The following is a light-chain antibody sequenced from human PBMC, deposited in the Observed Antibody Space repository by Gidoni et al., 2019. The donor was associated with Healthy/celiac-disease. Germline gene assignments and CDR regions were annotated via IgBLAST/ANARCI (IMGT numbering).Light chain of an antibody. Sequence: EIVMTQSPATLSVSPGERATLSCRASQSVSSNLAWYQQKPGQAPRLLIYGASTRATGIPARFSGSGSGTEFTLTISSLQSEDFAVYYCQQYNNWPPNFXQXTKLXIK. V-gene: IGKV3-15*01. CDR1: QSVSSN. CDR2: GAS. J-gene: IGKJ2*01. CDR3: QQYNNWPPN.